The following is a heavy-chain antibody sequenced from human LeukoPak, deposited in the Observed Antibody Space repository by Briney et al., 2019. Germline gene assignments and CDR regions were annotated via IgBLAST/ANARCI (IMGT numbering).Heavy chain of an antibody. CDR2: ISSSSSTI. CDR1: GFTFSSYS. D-gene: IGHD2-15*01. CDR3: ASEGGTVFDY. V-gene: IGHV3-48*01. Sequence: AGGSLRLSCAASGFTFSSYSMNWVRQAPGKGLEWVSYISSSSSTIYYADSVKGRFTISIDNAKNSVYLQMNSLRAEESAVCYCASEGGTVFDYWGQEALVTVSS. J-gene: IGHJ4*02.